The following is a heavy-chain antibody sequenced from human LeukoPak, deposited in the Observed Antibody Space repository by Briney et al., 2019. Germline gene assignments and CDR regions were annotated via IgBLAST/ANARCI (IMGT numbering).Heavy chain of an antibody. J-gene: IGHJ4*02. CDR1: KFTFSSYG. CDR3: AKDSGVPAAARYLDY. CDR2: IRYDGSNK. Sequence: GGSLRLSCAASKFTFSSYGMHWVRQAPGKGLEWVAFIRYDGSNKYYADSVKGRFTISRDNSKNTLYLQMNSLRAEDTAVYYCAKDSGVPAAARYLDYWGQGTLVTVSS. V-gene: IGHV3-30*02. D-gene: IGHD2-2*01.